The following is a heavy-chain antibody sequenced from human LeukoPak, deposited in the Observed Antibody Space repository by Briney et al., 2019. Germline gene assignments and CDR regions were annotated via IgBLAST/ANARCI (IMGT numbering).Heavy chain of an antibody. Sequence: GGSLRLSCAASGFTFSNSWMNWVRQAPGKGLEWVSCVSSSGTTMYHADSVKGRFTISRDNAKNSLYLQMNSLRAEDAAVYYCARRYCSSASCLFDYWGQGTLVTVSS. CDR2: VSSSGTTM. J-gene: IGHJ4*02. CDR1: GFTFSNSW. CDR3: ARRYCSSASCLFDY. V-gene: IGHV3-48*04. D-gene: IGHD2-2*01.